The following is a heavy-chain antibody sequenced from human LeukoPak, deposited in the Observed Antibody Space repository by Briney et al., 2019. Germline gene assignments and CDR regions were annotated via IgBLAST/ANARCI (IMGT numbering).Heavy chain of an antibody. V-gene: IGHV3-21*01. CDR3: ARDPIGGLYYYYMDV. CDR2: ISSSSSYI. J-gene: IGHJ6*03. Sequence: GGSLRLSCAASGFGFSSYSMNWVRQAPGKGLEWVSCISSSSSYIYYADSVKGRFTISRDNAKNSLYLQINSLRAEDTAVYFCARDPIGGLYYYYMDVWGKGITVTVSS. CDR1: GFGFSSYS. D-gene: IGHD4-23*01.